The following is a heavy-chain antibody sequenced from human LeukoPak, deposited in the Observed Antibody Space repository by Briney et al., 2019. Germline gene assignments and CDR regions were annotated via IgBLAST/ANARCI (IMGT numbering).Heavy chain of an antibody. J-gene: IGHJ4*02. Sequence: TGGSLRLSCAASGFTFSSYSMNWVRQAPGKGLEWVSSISSSSSYIYYADSVKGRFTISRDNAKNSLYLQMNSLRAEDTAVYYCARDSGAYYYGSGSYDWWGQGTLVTVSS. CDR1: GFTFSSYS. D-gene: IGHD3-10*01. CDR2: ISSSSSYI. CDR3: ARDSGAYYYGSGSYDW. V-gene: IGHV3-21*01.